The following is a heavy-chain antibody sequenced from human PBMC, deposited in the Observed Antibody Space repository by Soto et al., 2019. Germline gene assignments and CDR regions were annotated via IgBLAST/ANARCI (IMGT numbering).Heavy chain of an antibody. CDR3: AKAFEQWLEDQYFQH. CDR2: ISGSGGST. V-gene: IGHV3-23*01. D-gene: IGHD6-19*01. Sequence: PSETLSLSCAASGFTFSSYAMSWVRQAPGKGLEWVSAISGSGGSTYYADSVKGRFTISRDNSRNTLYLQMNSLRAEDTAVYYCAKAFEQWLEDQYFQHWGQGTLVTVSS. CDR1: GFTFSSYA. J-gene: IGHJ1*01.